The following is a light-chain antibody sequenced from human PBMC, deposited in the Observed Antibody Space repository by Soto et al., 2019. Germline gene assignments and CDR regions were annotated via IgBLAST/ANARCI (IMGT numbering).Light chain of an antibody. CDR3: QQRNTWPLT. CDR2: DAS. V-gene: IGKV3-11*01. J-gene: IGKJ4*01. CDR1: QSVSSY. Sequence: ETVFTQFPATLSLSPGERATLSCRASQSVSSYLAWYQQKPGQAPRLLIYDASNRATGIPARFSGSASGTDFTLTISSLEPEDFAVYYCQQRNTWPLTFGGGTKVEIK.